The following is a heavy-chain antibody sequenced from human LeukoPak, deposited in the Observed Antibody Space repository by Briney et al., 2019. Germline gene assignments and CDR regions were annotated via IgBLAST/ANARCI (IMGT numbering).Heavy chain of an antibody. CDR2: ISHDGSNK. CDR3: ARDRGIAVAGLNWFDP. Sequence: GGSLRLSCAASGFTFSSYAMHWVRQAPGKGLEWVAVISHDGSNKYYADSVKGRFTISRDNSKNTLYLQMNSLRAEDTAVYYCARDRGIAVAGLNWFDPWGQGTLVTVSS. CDR1: GFTFSSYA. D-gene: IGHD6-19*01. V-gene: IGHV3-30*04. J-gene: IGHJ5*02.